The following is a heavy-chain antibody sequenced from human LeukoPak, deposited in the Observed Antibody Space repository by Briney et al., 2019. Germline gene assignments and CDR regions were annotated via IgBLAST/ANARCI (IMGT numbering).Heavy chain of an antibody. CDR2: IKSKTDGGTT. Sequence: GGSLRLSCAASGFTFSNAWMSWVRQAPGKGLEWVGRIKSKTDGGTTDYAAPVKGRFTISRDDSKNTLYLQMNSLKTKDTAVYYCTTLGYSSSWTPPYYGMDVWGQGTLVTVSS. J-gene: IGHJ6*02. CDR3: TTLGYSSSWTPPYYGMDV. V-gene: IGHV3-15*01. D-gene: IGHD6-13*01. CDR1: GFTFSNAW.